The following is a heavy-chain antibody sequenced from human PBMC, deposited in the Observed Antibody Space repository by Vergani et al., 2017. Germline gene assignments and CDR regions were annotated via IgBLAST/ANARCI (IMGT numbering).Heavy chain of an antibody. V-gene: IGHV3-30-3*01. CDR3: ARERGDVLRFLEWAFMIDY. Sequence: QVQLVESGGGVVQPGRSLRLSCAASGFTFSSYAMHWVRQAPGKGLEWAAVISYDGSNKYYADSVKGRFTISRDNSKNTLYLQMNSLRAEDTAVYYCARERGDVLRFLEWAFMIDYWGQGTLVTVSS. J-gene: IGHJ4*02. D-gene: IGHD3-3*01. CDR1: GFTFSSYA. CDR2: ISYDGSNK.